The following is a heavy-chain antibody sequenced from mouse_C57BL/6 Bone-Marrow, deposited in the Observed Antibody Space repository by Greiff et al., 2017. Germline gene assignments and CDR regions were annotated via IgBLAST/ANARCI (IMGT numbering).Heavy chain of an antibody. V-gene: IGHV1-4*01. CDR1: GYTFTGYT. D-gene: IGHD1-1*01. J-gene: IGHJ1*03. Sequence: QVQLQQSGAELARPGASVKMSCKASGYTFTGYTMHWVKQRPGQGLEWIGYINPSSGYTKYNQKFKDKATLTADKSSSTAYMQLSSLTSEDSAVYYCARITTVVGYFDVWGTGTTVTVSS. CDR2: INPSSGYT. CDR3: ARITTVVGYFDV.